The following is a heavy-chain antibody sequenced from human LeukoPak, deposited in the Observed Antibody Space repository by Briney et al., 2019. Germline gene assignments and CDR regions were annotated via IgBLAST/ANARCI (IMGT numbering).Heavy chain of an antibody. CDR2: ISWDGGST. V-gene: IGHV3-43D*03. CDR3: AKSSSRFHYYYYMDV. Sequence: GGSLRLSCAASGFTFDDYAMHWVRRAPGKGLEWVSLISWDGGSTYYADSVKGRFTISRDNSKNSLYLQMNSLRAEDTALYYCAKSSSRFHYYYYMDVWGKGTTVTVSS. CDR1: GFTFDDYA. J-gene: IGHJ6*03.